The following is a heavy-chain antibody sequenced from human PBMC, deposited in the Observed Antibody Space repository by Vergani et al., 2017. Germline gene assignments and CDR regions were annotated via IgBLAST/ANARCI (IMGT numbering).Heavy chain of an antibody. Sequence: QVQLVQSGAEVKKPGSSVKVSCKASGGTFSSYAISWVRQAPGQWLEWMGGIIPIFGTANYAQKFQGRVTITADESTSTAYMELSSLRSEDTAVYYCARGSVCSSTSCSIGADYWGQGTLVTVSS. CDR2: IIPIFGTA. CDR1: GGTFSSYA. J-gene: IGHJ4*02. V-gene: IGHV1-69*13. D-gene: IGHD2-2*01. CDR3: ARGSVCSSTSCSIGADY.